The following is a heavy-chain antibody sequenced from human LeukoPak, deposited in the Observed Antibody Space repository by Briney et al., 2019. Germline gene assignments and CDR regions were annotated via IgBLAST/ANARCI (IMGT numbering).Heavy chain of an antibody. Sequence: SETLSLTCTVSGGSISNYFWSWIRQPPGTGLECNGHIYHSGSTYYHSSLKSRVTISVDRSKNQFSLKLSSVTAADTAVYYCARGGGDFWSGRCFDYWGQGTLVTVSS. CDR3: ARGGGDFWSGRCFDY. CDR2: IYHSGST. J-gene: IGHJ4*02. D-gene: IGHD3-3*01. V-gene: IGHV4-59*12. CDR1: GGSISNYF.